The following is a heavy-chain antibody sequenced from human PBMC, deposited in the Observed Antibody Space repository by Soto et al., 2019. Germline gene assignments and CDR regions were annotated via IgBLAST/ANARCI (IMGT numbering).Heavy chain of an antibody. D-gene: IGHD3-22*01. CDR3: ARDTYYYDSSVQPY. V-gene: IGHV3-53*01. J-gene: IGHJ4*02. CDR1: GFTVSRSY. Sequence: EVQLVESGGGLIQPGGSLRVSCAASGFTVSRSYMSWVRQAPGKGLEWVSVIYSGGSTNYADSVKGRFTISRDNSKNTLYLQMNSLRVEDTAVYYCARDTYYYDSSVQPYWGQGTLVTVSS. CDR2: IYSGGST.